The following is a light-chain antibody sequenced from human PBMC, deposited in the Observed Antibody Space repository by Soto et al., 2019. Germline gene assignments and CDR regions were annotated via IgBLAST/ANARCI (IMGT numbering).Light chain of an antibody. CDR2: KAS. Sequence: DIEMTQSPFTLSASVGHRVTISCRASQSIRVRLGWYQQKAGQPPNLLIYKASRLESGVPARFSGSGSDTEFTLTISGLQPGDSATYYCQQYTSYSPTFGQGTKVEVK. V-gene: IGKV1-5*03. CDR1: QSIRVR. J-gene: IGKJ1*01. CDR3: QQYTSYSPT.